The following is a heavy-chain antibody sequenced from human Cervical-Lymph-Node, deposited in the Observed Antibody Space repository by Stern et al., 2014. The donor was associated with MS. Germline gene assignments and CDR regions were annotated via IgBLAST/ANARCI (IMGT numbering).Heavy chain of an antibody. CDR1: GFTFSSYA. D-gene: IGHD5-18*01. CDR3: VKDGYNYALN. CDR2: ISGSGVRA. V-gene: IGHV3-23*04. Sequence: EMQLVESGGGLVQPGGSLRLSCAASGFTFSSYAMNWVRQAPGKGLEWVSAISGSGVRAYYADSVKGRFTISRDTSKNTLYLQMNSLRAEDTAIYYCVKDGYNYALNWGQGTLVTVSS. J-gene: IGHJ4*02.